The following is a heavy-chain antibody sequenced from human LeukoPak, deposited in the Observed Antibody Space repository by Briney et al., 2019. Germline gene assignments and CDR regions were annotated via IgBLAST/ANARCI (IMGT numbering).Heavy chain of an antibody. V-gene: IGHV4-34*01. CDR3: ARRRTVDTAMVRRPKYFDY. J-gene: IGHJ4*02. CDR2: INHSGST. Sequence: PSETLSLTCAVYGGSFSGYYWSWIRQPPGKGVVWIGEINHSGSTNYNPSLKSRVTISVDTSKNQFSLKLSSVTAADTAVYYCARRRTVDTAMVRRPKYFDYWGQGTLVTVSS. D-gene: IGHD5-18*01. CDR1: GGSFSGYY.